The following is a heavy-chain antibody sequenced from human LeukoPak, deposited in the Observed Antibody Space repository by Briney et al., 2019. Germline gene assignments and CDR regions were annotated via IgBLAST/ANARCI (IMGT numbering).Heavy chain of an antibody. D-gene: IGHD6-19*01. Sequence: KSGGSLRLSCAASGFTFSSYSMNWVRQAPGKGLEWVSYISSSGSTIYYADSVKGRFTISRDNAKNSLYLQMNSLRAEDTAVYYCARKGSSGWYFDYWGQGTLVTVSS. CDR3: ARKGSSGWYFDY. CDR1: GFTFSSYS. V-gene: IGHV3-48*04. J-gene: IGHJ4*02. CDR2: ISSSGSTI.